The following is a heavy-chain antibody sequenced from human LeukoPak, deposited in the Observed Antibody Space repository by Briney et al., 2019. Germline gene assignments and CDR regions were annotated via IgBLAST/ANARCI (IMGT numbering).Heavy chain of an antibody. J-gene: IGHJ4*02. Sequence: GGSLRLSCAASGFTVSSNYMSWVRQAPGKGLEWVSVIYSGGSTYYADSVKGRFTISRDNSKNTLYLQMNSLRAEDTAVYYCAKGPPGYSSSWFDYWGQGTLVTVSS. V-gene: IGHV3-53*01. D-gene: IGHD6-13*01. CDR2: IYSGGST. CDR3: AKGPPGYSSSWFDY. CDR1: GFTVSSNY.